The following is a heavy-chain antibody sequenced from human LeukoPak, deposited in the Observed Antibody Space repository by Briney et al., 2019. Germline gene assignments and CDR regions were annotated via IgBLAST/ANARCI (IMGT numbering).Heavy chain of an antibody. CDR3: ARNASSLGAGAFDI. D-gene: IGHD2-2*01. Sequence: TSGTLSLTCTVSGGSISSSSLYWDRIPQPPGKGLEWIGTVYYSGSTYYNPSLKSRVTISVDTSKNQFSLKLSSVTAADTAVYYCARNASSLGAGAFDIWGQGTMVTVSS. CDR2: VYYSGST. J-gene: IGHJ3*02. CDR1: GGSISSSSLY. V-gene: IGHV4-39*01.